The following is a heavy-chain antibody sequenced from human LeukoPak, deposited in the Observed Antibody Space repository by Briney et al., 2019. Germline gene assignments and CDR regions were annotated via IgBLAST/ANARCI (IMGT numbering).Heavy chain of an antibody. CDR2: ISYDGSNK. J-gene: IGHJ4*02. CDR3: ARERTDTSDDIAVAGPLDY. CDR1: GFTFSSYS. D-gene: IGHD6-19*01. Sequence: GGSLRLSCAASGFTFSSYSMNWVRQAPGKGLEWVAVISYDGSNKYYADSVKGRFTISRDNSKNTLYLQMNSLRAEDTAVYYCARERTDTSDDIAVAGPLDYWGQGTLVTVSS. V-gene: IGHV3-30*03.